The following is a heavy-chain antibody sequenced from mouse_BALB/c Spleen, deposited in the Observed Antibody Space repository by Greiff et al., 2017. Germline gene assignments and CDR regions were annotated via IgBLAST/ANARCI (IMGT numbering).Heavy chain of an antibody. CDR3: ARDRGLPAWFAY. CDR1: GYSITSGYY. D-gene: IGHD2-2*01. Sequence: EVQLVESGPGLVKPSQSLSLTCSVTGYSITSGYYWNWIRQFPGNKLEWMGYISYDGSNNYNPSLKNRISITRDTSKNQFFLKLNSVTTEDTATYYCARDRGLPAWFAYWGQGTLVTVSA. CDR2: ISYDGSN. J-gene: IGHJ3*01. V-gene: IGHV3-6*02.